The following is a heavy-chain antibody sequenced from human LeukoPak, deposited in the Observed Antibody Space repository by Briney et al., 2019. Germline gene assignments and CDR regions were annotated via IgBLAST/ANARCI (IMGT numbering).Heavy chain of an antibody. Sequence: PSETLSLTCTVSGGSISSYYWSWIRQPPGKGLEWIGYIYYSGSTNYNPSLKSRVTISVDTSKNQFSLKLSSVTAADTAVYYCARAPPDYDILTGYDYWGQGTLVTVSS. J-gene: IGHJ4*02. V-gene: IGHV4-59*01. CDR3: ARAPPDYDILTGYDY. CDR2: IYYSGST. CDR1: GGSISSYY. D-gene: IGHD3-9*01.